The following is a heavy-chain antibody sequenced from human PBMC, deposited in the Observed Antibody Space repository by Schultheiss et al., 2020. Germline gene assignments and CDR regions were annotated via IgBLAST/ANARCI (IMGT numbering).Heavy chain of an antibody. CDR2: INPNSGGT. CDR1: GSTFTGYY. J-gene: IGHJ4*02. Sequence: ASVKVSCKASGSTFTGYYMHWVRQAPGQGLEWMGWINPNSGGTNYAQKFQGRVTMTRDTSISTAYMELSRLRSDDTAVYYCATGRIAAQKRVEFDYWGQGTLVTVSS. V-gene: IGHV1-2*02. CDR3: ATGRIAAQKRVEFDY. D-gene: IGHD6-6*01.